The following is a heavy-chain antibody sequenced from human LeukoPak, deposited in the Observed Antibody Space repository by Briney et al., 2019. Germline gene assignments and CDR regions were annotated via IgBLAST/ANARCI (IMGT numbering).Heavy chain of an antibody. J-gene: IGHJ4*02. CDR3: ARLDYYGSGSYDY. D-gene: IGHD3-10*01. V-gene: IGHV2-26*01. CDR1: GFSLSNARMG. CDR2: IFSNDEK. Sequence: KASGPTLVNPTETLTLTCTVSGFSLSNARMGVSWIRQPPGMALEWLAHIFSNDEKSYSTSLKSRLTISKDTSKSQVVLTMTNMDPVDTATYYCARLDYYGSGSYDYWGQGTLVTVSS.